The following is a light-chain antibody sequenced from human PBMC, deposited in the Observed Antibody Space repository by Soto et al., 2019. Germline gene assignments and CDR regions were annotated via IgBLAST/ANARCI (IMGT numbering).Light chain of an antibody. CDR1: QTVSNNY. CDR3: QQYGSSPPYT. Sequence: EVVLTQSPGTLSLSPGERATLSCRASQTVSNNYLAWYQLRPGQAPRLLIFGSSDRAAGIPDRFSGSGSGTNFTLHISRLEPEDVAVYYCQQYGSSPPYTFGQGTKLEIK. J-gene: IGKJ2*01. V-gene: IGKV3-20*01. CDR2: GSS.